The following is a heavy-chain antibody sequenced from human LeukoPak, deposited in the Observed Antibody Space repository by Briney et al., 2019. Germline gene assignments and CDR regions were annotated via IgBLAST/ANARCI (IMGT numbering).Heavy chain of an antibody. D-gene: IGHD2-15*01. J-gene: IGHJ4*02. V-gene: IGHV4-4*08. Sequence: SETLSLTCSVSGDSVRSSYWNWIRQPPGKGMEWIGYVSSDGTTNYTPSLRSRLTMSVDTAKNDISLILTSVSAADTGVYYCARLHCVNEGCYNHWGRGTLVVVSS. CDR1: GDSVRSSY. CDR2: VSSDGTT. CDR3: ARLHCVNEGCYNH.